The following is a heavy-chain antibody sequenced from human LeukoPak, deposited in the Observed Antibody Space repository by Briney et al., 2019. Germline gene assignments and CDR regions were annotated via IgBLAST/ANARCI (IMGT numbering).Heavy chain of an antibody. CDR2: IIPIFGTA. CDR1: GGTFSSYA. Sequence: SVKVSCKASGGTFSSYAISWVRQAPGQVLEWMGGIIPIFGTANYAQKFQGRVTITADESTSTAYMELSSLRSEDTAVYYCARSLRFGEFSDYWGQGTLVTVSS. V-gene: IGHV1-69*01. CDR3: ARSLRFGEFSDY. D-gene: IGHD3-10*01. J-gene: IGHJ4*02.